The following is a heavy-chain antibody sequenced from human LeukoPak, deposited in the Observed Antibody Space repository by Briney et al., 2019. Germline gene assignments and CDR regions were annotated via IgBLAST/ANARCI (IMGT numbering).Heavy chain of an antibody. CDR2: INPNSGGT. CDR1: GYTFTGYY. D-gene: IGHD1-26*01. CDR3: ARDISGSYYREYYFDY. V-gene: IGHV1-2*02. Sequence: ASVKVSCKASGYTFTGYYMHWVRQAPGQGLEWMGWINPNSGGTNYAQKFQGRVTMTRDTSISTAYMELSRLRSDDTAVYYCARDISGSYYREYYFDYWGQGTLVTVSS. J-gene: IGHJ4*02.